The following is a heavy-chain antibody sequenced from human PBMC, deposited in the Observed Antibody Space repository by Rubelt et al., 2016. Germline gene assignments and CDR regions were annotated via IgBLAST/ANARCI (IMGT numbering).Heavy chain of an antibody. CDR2: IYSGGST. CDR1: GFTVSSTY. Sequence: EVQLVESGGALIQPGGSLRLSCAASGFTVSSTYMNWVRQAPGQGLEWVSIIYSGGSTYYDNSVKGRSTISRDNSRNILHLQMNSLRAEDTAVYYCARSGSGWDFNYWGQGTLVTVSS. CDR3: ARSGSGWDFNY. J-gene: IGHJ4*02. V-gene: IGHV3-53*01. D-gene: IGHD6-19*01.